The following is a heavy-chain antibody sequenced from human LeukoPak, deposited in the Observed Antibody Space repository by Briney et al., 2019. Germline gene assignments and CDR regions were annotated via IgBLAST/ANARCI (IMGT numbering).Heavy chain of an antibody. Sequence: GGSLRLSCAASGFTFSSYSMNWVRHAPGKGLEWVSGITTSGSTYYADSVKGRFTISRENSNNTLYLHMDSLRAEDTAVYYCAKAPVWNYYYGLDVWAKGPQSPSL. CDR2: ITTSGST. D-gene: IGHD2-21*01. V-gene: IGHV3-23*01. CDR3: AKAPVWNYYYGLDV. J-gene: IGHJ6*02. CDR1: GFTFSSYS.